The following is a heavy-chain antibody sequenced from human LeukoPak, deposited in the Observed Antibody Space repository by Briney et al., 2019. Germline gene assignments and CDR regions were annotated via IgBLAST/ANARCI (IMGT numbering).Heavy chain of an antibody. Sequence: ASVKVSCKASGYTFTGYYMHWVRQAPGQGLEWMGWINPNSGGTDHAQKFQGRVTMTRDTSISTAYMELSRLRSDDTAVYYCARDRPLDADDYYGFYYFDYWGQGTLVTVSS. CDR2: INPNSGGT. V-gene: IGHV1-2*02. D-gene: IGHD3-10*01. CDR3: ARDRPLDADDYYGFYYFDY. J-gene: IGHJ4*02. CDR1: GYTFTGYY.